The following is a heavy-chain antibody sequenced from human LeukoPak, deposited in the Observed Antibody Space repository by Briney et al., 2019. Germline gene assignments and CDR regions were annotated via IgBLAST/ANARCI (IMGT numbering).Heavy chain of an antibody. J-gene: IGHJ4*02. CDR1: GYTFTSYD. V-gene: IGHV1-8*01. D-gene: IGHD5-24*01. CDR3: ARVRRSGRRDGDNSPFDY. CDR2: MNPNSGNT. Sequence: ASVKVSCKASGYTFTSYDINWVRQATGQGLEWMGWMNPNSGNTGYAQKFQGRVTMTRNTSISTAYMELSSLRSEDTAVYYCARVRRSGRRDGDNSPFDYWGQGTLVTVSS.